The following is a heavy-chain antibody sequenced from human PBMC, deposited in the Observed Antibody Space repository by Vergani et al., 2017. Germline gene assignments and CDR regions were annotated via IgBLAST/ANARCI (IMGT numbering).Heavy chain of an antibody. CDR3: ARQGLRWRSFDN. CDR1: GGSISSGDHC. CDR2: IFYSGTT. J-gene: IGHJ4*02. V-gene: IGHV4-31*11. Sequence: QVQLQESGPGVVKPSQTLSLTCAVSGGSISSGDHCWTWIRQRPGKGLEWIGYIFYSGTTYDNPSLRSRLTISVDTSQNQFSLKLRSVTAADTAVYYCARQGLRWRSFDNWGQGTLVTVSS. D-gene: IGHD4-23*01.